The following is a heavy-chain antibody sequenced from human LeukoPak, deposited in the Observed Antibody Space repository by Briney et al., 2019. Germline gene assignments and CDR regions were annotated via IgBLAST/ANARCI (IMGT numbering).Heavy chain of an antibody. CDR3: AAQLGYCSGGSCYSEAFDF. V-gene: IGHV1-69*05. D-gene: IGHD2-15*01. CDR2: INPMVGTS. Sequence: SVKVSCKASGDTFSSCVVSWVRQAPGQGLEWMGGINPMVGTSNYAQKFQGRVKIITDQITSTAYMQLSSLTSEDTAVYYCAAQLGYCSGGSCYSEAFDFWGQGTMVTVAS. J-gene: IGHJ3*01. CDR1: GDTFSSCV.